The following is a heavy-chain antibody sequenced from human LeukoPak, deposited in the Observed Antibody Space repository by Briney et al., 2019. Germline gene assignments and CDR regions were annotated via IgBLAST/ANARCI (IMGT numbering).Heavy chain of an antibody. CDR2: INWNDGST. Sequence: GGSLRLSCAASGFTFDNYGMSWVRQAPGKGLEWVSGINWNDGSTAYADSVKGRFTISRDNAKNSLSLQMNSLRAEDTALYYCARVAYSAYDYPTLLPPFDYWGQGTLVTVSS. CDR3: ARVAYSAYDYPTLLPPFDY. V-gene: IGHV3-20*04. CDR1: GFTFDNYG. J-gene: IGHJ4*02. D-gene: IGHD5-12*01.